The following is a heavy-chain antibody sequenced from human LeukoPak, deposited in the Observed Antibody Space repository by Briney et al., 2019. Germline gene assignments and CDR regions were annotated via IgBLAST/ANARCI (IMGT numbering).Heavy chain of an antibody. CDR1: GFPFSVYE. J-gene: IGHJ4*02. D-gene: IGHD6-19*01. Sequence: PGGSLRLSCAVSGFPFSVYEMNWVRQAPGKVLEWVSNIGSSGTTIYYADSVRGRFSISRDNAKSSLYLQMNSLRVEDTAVYYCALLAVASDFDYWGQGALVTVSS. V-gene: IGHV3-48*03. CDR2: IGSSGTTI. CDR3: ALLAVASDFDY.